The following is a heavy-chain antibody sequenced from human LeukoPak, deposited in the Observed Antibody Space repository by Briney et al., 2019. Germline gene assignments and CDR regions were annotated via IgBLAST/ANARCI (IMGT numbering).Heavy chain of an antibody. D-gene: IGHD5-18*01. V-gene: IGHV4-34*01. CDR2: INHSGST. J-gene: IGHJ6*03. CDR1: GGSFSGYY. Sequence: PSETLSLTCAVYGGSFSGYYWSWIRQPPGKGLEWIGEINHSGSTNYSPSLKSRVTISVDTSKNQFSLKLSSVTAADTAVYYCAKRGGYSYGSYYYYYMDVWGKGTTVTVSS. CDR3: AKRGGYSYGSYYYYYMDV.